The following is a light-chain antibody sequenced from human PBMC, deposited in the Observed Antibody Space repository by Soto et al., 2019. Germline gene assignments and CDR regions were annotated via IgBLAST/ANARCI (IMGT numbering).Light chain of an antibody. CDR3: SSYTSSTSYV. V-gene: IGLV2-14*01. J-gene: IGLJ1*01. CDR2: DVT. CDR1: SSVVGGYDY. Sequence: QSVLTQPASVSGSPGRSITISCTGTSSVVGGYDYVSWYQQHPGKAPKLMIYDVTNRPSGVSNRFSGSKSGNTASLTISGLQAEDEASYYCSSYTSSTSYVFGTGTKVTVL.